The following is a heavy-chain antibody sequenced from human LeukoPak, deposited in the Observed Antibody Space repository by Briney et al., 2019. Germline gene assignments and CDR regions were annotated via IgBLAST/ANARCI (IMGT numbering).Heavy chain of an antibody. CDR3: AKPRSGSYQYYFDY. V-gene: IGHV4-59*01. Sequence: SETLSLTCTVSGGSITNYYWTWIRQPPGKGLEWIGYIHYSGSTNYNPSLKSRVTISVDTSKNQFSLKLSSVTAADTAVYYCAKPRSGSYQYYFDYWGQGTLVTVSS. J-gene: IGHJ4*02. CDR2: IHYSGST. D-gene: IGHD1-26*01. CDR1: GGSITNYY.